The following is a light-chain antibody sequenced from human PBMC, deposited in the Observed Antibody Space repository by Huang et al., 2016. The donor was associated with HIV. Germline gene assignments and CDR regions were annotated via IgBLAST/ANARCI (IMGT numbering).Light chain of an antibody. V-gene: IGKV3-15*01. CDR3: QQYNDWPPWT. J-gene: IGKJ1*01. CDR1: QSVNSN. CDR2: GAS. Sequence: EIVMTQSPATLSVSPGERATLSCRASQSVNSNLSGYQQKPGQAPRLLIYGASTRATGIPARFSGSGSGTEFTLTISSLQSEDFAVYYCQQYNDWPPWTFGQGTKVEIK.